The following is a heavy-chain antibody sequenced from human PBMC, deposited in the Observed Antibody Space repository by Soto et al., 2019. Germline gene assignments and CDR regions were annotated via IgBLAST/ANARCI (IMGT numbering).Heavy chain of an antibody. J-gene: IGHJ4*02. V-gene: IGHV3-30-3*01. CDR1: GFTFSSYA. CDR3: ATGSGWYSPDY. D-gene: IGHD6-19*01. CDR2: IAYDGSNK. Sequence: GGSLRLSCAASGFTFSSYAMHWVRQAPGEGLEWVAVIAYDGSNKYYADSVKGRFTISRDNAKNTLYLEMSSLRAEDTAVYYCATGSGWYSPDYWGQGTLVTVSS.